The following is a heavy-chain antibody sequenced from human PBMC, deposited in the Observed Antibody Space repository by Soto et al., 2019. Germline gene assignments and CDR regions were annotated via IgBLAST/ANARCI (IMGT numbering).Heavy chain of an antibody. J-gene: IGHJ2*01. Sequence: GGSLILCCSASGCTFSIYAMHWVRQAPGKGLEYVSSISTNGGSTHYADSVKGRFTISRDNSKNTQYLQMSSLRADDTAVYYCVKGLFYCYGSRPYLHDFPTQRSSDL. CDR2: ISTNGGST. V-gene: IGHV3-64D*06. D-gene: IGHD3-3*01. CDR3: VKGLFYCYGSRPYLHDFPTQRSSDL. CDR1: GCTFSIYA.